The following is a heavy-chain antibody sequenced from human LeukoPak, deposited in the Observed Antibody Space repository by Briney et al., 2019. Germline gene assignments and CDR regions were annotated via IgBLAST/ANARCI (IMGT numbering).Heavy chain of an antibody. CDR1: GYSISSGYY. Sequence: PSETLSLTCTVSGYSISSGYYWGWLRQPPGKGLEWIGCIYYSGSTYYKLSLKSRVTISVDTSKNQFSLKLRSVTAADTAVYYCARDVTENEQQLLHWGFRSPNWFDPWGQGTLVTVSS. CDR3: ARDVTENEQQLLHWGFRSPNWFDP. D-gene: IGHD6-13*01. J-gene: IGHJ5*02. CDR2: IYYSGST. V-gene: IGHV4-38-2*02.